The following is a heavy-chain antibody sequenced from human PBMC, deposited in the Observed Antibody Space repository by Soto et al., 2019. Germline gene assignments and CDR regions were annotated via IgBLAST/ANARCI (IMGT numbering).Heavy chain of an antibody. J-gene: IGHJ4*02. CDR3: ASDLSGSGD. V-gene: IGHV3-30-3*01. Sequence: QVQLVESGGGVVQPGRSLRLSCAASGFAFSSYAMHWVRQAPGKGLEWVAVISYDGSNKYYADSVKGCFTISGDNSKNTLYLQMNSLRAEDTAVYYCASDLSGSGDWGQGTLVTVSS. CDR2: ISYDGSNK. CDR1: GFAFSSYA. D-gene: IGHD3-10*01.